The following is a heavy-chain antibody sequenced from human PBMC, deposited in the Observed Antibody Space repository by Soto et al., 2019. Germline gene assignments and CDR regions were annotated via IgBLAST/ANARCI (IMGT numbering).Heavy chain of an antibody. V-gene: IGHV1-69*18. CDR3: AREMPSTAAAHFYYGLNV. CDR1: GGAFNNYA. D-gene: IGHD6-13*01. J-gene: IGHJ6*02. Sequence: QVQLVQSGAEVKRPGSSVKVSCKASGGAFNNYAIYWVRQAPGQGLEWLGTFVPVFPSVYYAPRFQGRLTITADGYTDTVYRMLTSLKSEATAVYYCAREMPSTAAAHFYYGLNVWGQGTSVTVSS. CDR2: FVPVFPSV.